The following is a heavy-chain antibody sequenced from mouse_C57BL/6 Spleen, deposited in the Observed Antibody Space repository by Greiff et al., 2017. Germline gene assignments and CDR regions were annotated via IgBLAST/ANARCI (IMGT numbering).Heavy chain of an antibody. V-gene: IGHV1-50*01. CDR2: IDPSDSYT. J-gene: IGHJ2*01. D-gene: IGHD2-3*01. CDR3: ARTSTMMVTTKDFDY. Sequence: QVQLQQPGAELVKPGASVKLSCKASGYTFTSYWMQWVKQRPGQGLGWIGEIDPSDSYTNYNQKFKGKATLTVDTSSSTAYMQLSSLTSEDSAVYYCARTSTMMVTTKDFDYWGQGTTLTVSS. CDR1: GYTFTSYW.